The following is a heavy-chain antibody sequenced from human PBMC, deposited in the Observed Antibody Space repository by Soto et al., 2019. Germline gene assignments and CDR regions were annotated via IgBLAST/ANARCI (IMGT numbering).Heavy chain of an antibody. Sequence: VGSLRLSCAASGFTVSSNYMSWVRQAPGKGLEWVSVIYSGGSTYYADSVKGRFTISRHNSKNTLYLQMNSLRAEDTAVYYYASPKAPVWYDIWGQGTMVTVSS. V-gene: IGHV3-53*04. CDR1: GFTVSSNY. D-gene: IGHD3-10*01. J-gene: IGHJ3*02. CDR3: ASPKAPVWYDI. CDR2: IYSGGST.